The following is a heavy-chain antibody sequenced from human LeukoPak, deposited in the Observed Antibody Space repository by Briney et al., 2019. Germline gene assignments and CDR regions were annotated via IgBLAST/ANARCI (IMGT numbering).Heavy chain of an antibody. J-gene: IGHJ4*02. D-gene: IGHD3-10*01. CDR1: GFTFSSYW. CDR2: IKQDGSEK. Sequence: PGGSLRLSYAASGFTFSSYWMSWVRQAPGKGLEWVANIKQDGSEKYYVDSVKGRFTISRDNAKNSLYLQMNSLRAEDTAVYYCARDLDLWFGESPHDYWGQGTLVTVSS. V-gene: IGHV3-7*01. CDR3: ARDLDLWFGESPHDY.